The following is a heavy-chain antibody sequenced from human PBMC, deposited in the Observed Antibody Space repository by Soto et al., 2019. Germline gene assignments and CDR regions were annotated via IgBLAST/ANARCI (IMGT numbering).Heavy chain of an antibody. V-gene: IGHV4-59*01. CDR3: ARDTRPYMLEWLEHGSWFFDP. CDR2: IYYSGST. D-gene: IGHD3-3*01. CDR1: GASTSSYY. Sequence: PSETLSLTCTVSGASTSSYYWTWIRQPPGKGLEWIGYIYYSGSTNYNPSLKSRVTISLDTSNNRFSLHLNSVTAADTAVYYCARDTRPYMLEWLEHGSWFFDPWGQGTLVTVSS. J-gene: IGHJ5*02.